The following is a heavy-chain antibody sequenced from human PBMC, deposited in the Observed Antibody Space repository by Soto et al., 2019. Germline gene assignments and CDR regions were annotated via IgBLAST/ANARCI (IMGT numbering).Heavy chain of an antibody. V-gene: IGHV3-23*01. Sequence: EVQLLESGGGLVQPGGSLRLSCAASGFTFSSYAMSWVRQAPGQGLEWVSAISGSGGSTYYADSVKGRFTISRDNSNNALYLQMNSMRAEDTAVYYCANIGDYSFRLPSIDYWGQGTLVTVSS. J-gene: IGHJ4*02. CDR1: GFTFSSYA. CDR3: ANIGDYSFRLPSIDY. D-gene: IGHD4-17*01. CDR2: ISGSGGST.